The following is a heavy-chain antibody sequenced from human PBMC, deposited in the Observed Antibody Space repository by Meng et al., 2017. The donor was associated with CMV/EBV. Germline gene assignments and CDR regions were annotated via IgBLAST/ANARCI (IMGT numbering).Heavy chain of an antibody. CDR1: GYTFTSYG. CDR3: AREGLRGMLLPPGI. CDR2: ISAYNGST. Sequence: ASVKVSCKASGYTFTSYGISWVRQAPGQGLEWMGWISAYNGSTNYAQKLQGRVTMTTDTSTSTAYMELRSLRSDDTAVYYCAREGLRGMLLPPGIWGQGTMVTVSS. V-gene: IGHV1-18*01. D-gene: IGHD4-17*01. J-gene: IGHJ3*02.